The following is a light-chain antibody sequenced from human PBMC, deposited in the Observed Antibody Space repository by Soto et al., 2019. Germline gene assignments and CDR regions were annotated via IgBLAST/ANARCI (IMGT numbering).Light chain of an antibody. Sequence: EIVLTQSPGTLSLSPGERATLSCRASQSVSSNSLAWYQHKRGQAPRLLIYGASGRATGIPDRFSGSGSGTDFTLTISRLEPEDVAVYFCQQYHSSPRTFGQGTKVEIK. J-gene: IGKJ1*01. CDR3: QQYHSSPRT. CDR2: GAS. CDR1: QSVSSNS. V-gene: IGKV3-20*01.